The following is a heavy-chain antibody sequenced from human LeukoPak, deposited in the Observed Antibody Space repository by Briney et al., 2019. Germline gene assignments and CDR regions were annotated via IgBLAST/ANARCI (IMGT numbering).Heavy chain of an antibody. J-gene: IGHJ4*02. D-gene: IGHD6-13*01. V-gene: IGHV3-7*01. CDR3: AREGYSSSWPSFDY. CDR1: GFTFSSYW. Sequence: SGGSLRLSCAASGFTFSSYWISWVRQAPGKGLEWVANIKQDGSEKCYVDSVKGRFTISRDNAKNSLYLQMNSLRAEDTAVYYCAREGYSSSWPSFDYWGQGTLVTVSS. CDR2: IKQDGSEK.